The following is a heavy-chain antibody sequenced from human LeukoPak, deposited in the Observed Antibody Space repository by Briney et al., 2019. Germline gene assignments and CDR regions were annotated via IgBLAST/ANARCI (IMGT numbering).Heavy chain of an antibody. CDR1: GGSITTDH. V-gene: IGHV4-59*01. J-gene: IGHJ3*02. CDR2: IYYSGRT. D-gene: IGHD4/OR15-4a*01. Sequence: SETLSLTCTVSGGSITTDHWNWIRQPPGKGLEWIGCIYYSGRTYYNPSLESRVTISVDMSKSQFSLRLTSVTAADTALYYCARKNDFGIWGQGTLVTVSS. CDR3: ARKNDFGI.